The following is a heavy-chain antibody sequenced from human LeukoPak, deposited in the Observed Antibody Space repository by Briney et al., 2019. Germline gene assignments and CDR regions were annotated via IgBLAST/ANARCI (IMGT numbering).Heavy chain of an antibody. J-gene: IGHJ4*02. CDR1: GFTFSSYE. CDR3: ARGRRTGFGH. Sequence: GGSLRLSCAASGFTFSSYEMNWVRQAPGKGLEWVSYISNSGSTIYSADSVKGRFTISRDNAKNSLYLQMNSLRAEDTAVYYCARGRRTGFGHRGQGTLVTVSS. CDR2: ISNSGSTI. V-gene: IGHV3-48*03. D-gene: IGHD4-17*01.